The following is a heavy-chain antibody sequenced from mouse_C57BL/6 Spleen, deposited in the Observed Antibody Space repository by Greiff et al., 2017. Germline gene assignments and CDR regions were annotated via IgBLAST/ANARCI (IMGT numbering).Heavy chain of an antibody. CDR3: ARGDYGSKFFFFDY. Sequence: VQLKQSGPELVKPGASVKISCKASGYTFTDYYMNWVKQSHGKSLEWIGDINPNNGGTSYNQKFKGKATLTVDKSSSTAYMELRSLTSEDSAVYYCARGDYGSKFFFFDYWGQGTTLTVSS. J-gene: IGHJ2*01. V-gene: IGHV1-26*01. CDR1: GYTFTDYY. CDR2: INPNNGGT. D-gene: IGHD1-1*01.